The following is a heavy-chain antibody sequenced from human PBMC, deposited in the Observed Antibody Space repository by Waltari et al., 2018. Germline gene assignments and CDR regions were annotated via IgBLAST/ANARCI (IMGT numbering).Heavy chain of an antibody. CDR3: ARDPAVGATNAFDI. D-gene: IGHD1-26*01. J-gene: IGHJ3*02. V-gene: IGHV1-2*04. Sequence: QVQLVQSGAEVKKPGASVKVSCKASGYTFTGYYMHWVRQAPGKGLEWMGWFNPNSGGTNYAQKFQGWVTMTRDTSISTAYMELSRLRSDDTAVYYCARDPAVGATNAFDIWGQGTMVTVSS. CDR2: FNPNSGGT. CDR1: GYTFTGYY.